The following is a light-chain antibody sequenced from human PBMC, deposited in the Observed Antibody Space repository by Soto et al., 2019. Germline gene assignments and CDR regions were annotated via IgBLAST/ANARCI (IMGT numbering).Light chain of an antibody. Sequence: DIVMTQTPLSLPVTPGEPASISCRSSQSLLDSDDGNTYLDWYLQNPGPSPQLLLYTLSYRASGVPDRFSGSGSGTDFTLKISRVEAEDVGVYYCMQRIEFPYTFGQGTKLEIK. V-gene: IGKV2-40*01. CDR2: TLS. CDR1: QSLLDSDDGNTY. J-gene: IGKJ2*01. CDR3: MQRIEFPYT.